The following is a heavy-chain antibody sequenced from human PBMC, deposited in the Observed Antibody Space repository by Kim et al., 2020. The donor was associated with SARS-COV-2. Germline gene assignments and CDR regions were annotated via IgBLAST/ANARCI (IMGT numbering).Heavy chain of an antibody. Sequence: GGSLRLSCAASGFTFSTYTMNWVRQAPGKGLEWVSSIGGITSYIYYADSVKGRFTISRDNAKNSLYLQMNTLRVEDTAVYYCARDYFGSGDYLGQGTLVT. CDR3: ARDYFGSGDY. D-gene: IGHD3-10*01. V-gene: IGHV3-21*01. CDR1: GFTFSTYT. CDR2: IGGITSYI. J-gene: IGHJ4*02.